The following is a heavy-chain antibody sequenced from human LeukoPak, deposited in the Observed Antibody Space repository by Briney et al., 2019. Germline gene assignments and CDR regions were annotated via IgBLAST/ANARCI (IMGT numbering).Heavy chain of an antibody. CDR3: ARHANRYSSSWKSTFYYFDY. CDR2: IYYSGST. CDR1: GGSISSSSYY. J-gene: IGHJ4*02. Sequence: PSETLSLTCTVSGGSISSSSYYWGWIRQPPGKGLEWIGSIYYSGSTYYNPYLKSRVTISVDTSKNQFSLKLSSVTAADTAVYHCARHANRYSSSWKSTFYYFDYWGQGTLVTVSS. D-gene: IGHD6-13*01. V-gene: IGHV4-39*01.